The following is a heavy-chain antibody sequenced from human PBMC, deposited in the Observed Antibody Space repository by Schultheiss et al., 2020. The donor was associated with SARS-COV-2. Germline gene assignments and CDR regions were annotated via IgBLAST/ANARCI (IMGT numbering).Heavy chain of an antibody. CDR2: IYYSGST. J-gene: IGHJ1*01. D-gene: IGHD6-13*01. CDR3: SRLGAAAVGFQH. V-gene: IGHV4-59*08. Sequence: SETLSLTCTVSGGSISSYYWSWIRQPPGKGLEWFGYIYYSGSTNYNPSLKSRFTISVDTSKNQFSLKLSSVTAADTAVYYCSRLGAAAVGFQHWGQGSRVTVSS. CDR1: GGSISSYY.